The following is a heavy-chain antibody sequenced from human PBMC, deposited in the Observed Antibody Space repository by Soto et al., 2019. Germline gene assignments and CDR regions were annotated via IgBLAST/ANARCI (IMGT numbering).Heavy chain of an antibody. J-gene: IGHJ4*02. Sequence: SETLSLTCSVSGDSISSSGYYWGWVRQPPGKGLEWIGSIHYSGSTRYNPSLKSRLTISVDTSKNQFSLKLSSVTAADTAVYYCARGSLPTVTTRWGQGTLVTVSS. V-gene: IGHV4-39*07. D-gene: IGHD4-17*01. CDR2: IHYSGST. CDR1: GDSISSSGYY. CDR3: ARGSLPTVTTR.